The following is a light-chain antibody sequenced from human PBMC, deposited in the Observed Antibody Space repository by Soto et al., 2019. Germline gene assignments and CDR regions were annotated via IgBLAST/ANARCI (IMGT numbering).Light chain of an antibody. CDR3: QQYNSYPWT. V-gene: IGKV1-5*03. CDR2: KAS. Sequence: DIPMTQSPSTLSASVGDRVTITCRASQSISNWLAWYQQKPGKAPKLLIYKASSLESGVPSRFSGSGSGTEFTLTIISLQPDDFATFYCQQYNSYPWTFGQGTKVEIK. CDR1: QSISNW. J-gene: IGKJ1*01.